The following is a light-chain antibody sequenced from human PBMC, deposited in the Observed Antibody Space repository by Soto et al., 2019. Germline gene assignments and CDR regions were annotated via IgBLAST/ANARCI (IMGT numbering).Light chain of an antibody. CDR2: GNS. CDR3: QSYDSSLSGWV. V-gene: IGLV1-40*01. J-gene: IGLJ3*02. CDR1: SSNIGAGYD. Sequence: QPVLTQPPSVSGAPGQRVTISCTGSSSNIGAGYDVHWYQQLPGTAPKLLIYGNSNRPSGVPDRFSGSKSGTSASLAITGLQAEDEADYYCQSYDSSLSGWVFGGGTQLT.